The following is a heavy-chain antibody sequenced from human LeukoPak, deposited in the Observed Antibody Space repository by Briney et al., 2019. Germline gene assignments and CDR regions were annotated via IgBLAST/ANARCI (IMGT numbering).Heavy chain of an antibody. CDR1: GFTFSSYG. Sequence: GGSLRLSCAASGFTFSSYGMHWVRQAPGKGLEWVAFIRSIGTNTYYADSVKGRFTISRDNSKNTLYLQMNSLRAEDTAVCYCATYTSSYFDYWGQGTLVTVSS. CDR3: ATYTSSYFDY. CDR2: IRSIGTNT. J-gene: IGHJ4*02. V-gene: IGHV3-30*02. D-gene: IGHD2-2*01.